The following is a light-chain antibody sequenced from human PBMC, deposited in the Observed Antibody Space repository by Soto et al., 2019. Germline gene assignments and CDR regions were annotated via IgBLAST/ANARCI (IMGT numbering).Light chain of an antibody. CDR2: DAS. Sequence: EIVLTQSPATLSLSPGERATLSCRASQSVSSYLAWYQQKPGQAPRLLIYDASNRATGIPARFSGRRSGTDFTLTISSLQPEDFATYYCQQSFTTPYTFGQGTRLDI. CDR3: QQSFTTPYT. V-gene: IGKV3-11*01. J-gene: IGKJ2*01. CDR1: QSVSSY.